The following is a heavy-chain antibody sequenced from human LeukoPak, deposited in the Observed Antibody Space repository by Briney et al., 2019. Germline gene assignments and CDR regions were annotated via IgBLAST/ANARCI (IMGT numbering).Heavy chain of an antibody. Sequence: GGSLRLSCAASGFSFNTYAMSWVRQAPGKGLEWVSAISNTGGSTYYADSVKGRFTISRDKSKNTLSLQMNSLRAENTAVYYCAQQVGYCSSGSCYFTYWGQGTLVTVSS. D-gene: IGHD2-15*01. V-gene: IGHV3-23*01. J-gene: IGHJ1*01. CDR1: GFSFNTYA. CDR2: ISNTGGST. CDR3: AQQVGYCSSGSCYFTY.